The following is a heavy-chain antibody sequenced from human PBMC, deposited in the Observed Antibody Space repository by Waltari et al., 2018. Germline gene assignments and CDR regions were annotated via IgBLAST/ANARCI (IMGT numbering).Heavy chain of an antibody. V-gene: IGHV4-59*01. Sequence: QVQLQESGPGLVKPSETLSLTCTVSGGFISSYYWSWIRQPPGKGLEWIGYIYYSGSTNYNPSRKSRVTISVDTSKHQFSLKLSSVTAADTAVYYCARVPSYYDILTGYYPDAFDIWGQGTMVTVSS. J-gene: IGHJ3*02. D-gene: IGHD3-9*01. CDR3: ARVPSYYDILTGYYPDAFDI. CDR1: GGFISSYY. CDR2: IYYSGST.